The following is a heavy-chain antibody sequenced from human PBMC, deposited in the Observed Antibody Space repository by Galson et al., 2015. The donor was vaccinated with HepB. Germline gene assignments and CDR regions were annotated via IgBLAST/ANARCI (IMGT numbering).Heavy chain of an antibody. CDR3: ARVSYDFWSGSSWFGVRDMDV. CDR1: GGTFSSYA. V-gene: IGHV1-69*13. D-gene: IGHD3-3*01. Sequence: SVKVSCKASGGTFSSYAISWVRQAPGQGLEWMGGIIPIFGTANYAQKLQGRVTITADESTSTAYMELSSLRSEDTAVYYCARVSYDFWSGSSWFGVRDMDVWGKGTTVTVSS. J-gene: IGHJ6*03. CDR2: IIPIFGTA.